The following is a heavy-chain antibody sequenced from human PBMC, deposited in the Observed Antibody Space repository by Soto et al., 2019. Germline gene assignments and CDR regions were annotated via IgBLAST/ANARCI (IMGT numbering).Heavy chain of an antibody. CDR3: TSFAMANF. Sequence: GGSLRLSCGASGFTFVDFSMIWVRQAPGKGLEWVTSISSGNTYIYYADAVKGRFTISRDNAKNSLFLQMNSLSAEDTAVYYCTSFAMANFWGQGIRVTVSS. CDR2: ISSGNTYI. V-gene: IGHV3-21*04. D-gene: IGHD2-8*01. CDR1: GFTFVDFS. J-gene: IGHJ4*02.